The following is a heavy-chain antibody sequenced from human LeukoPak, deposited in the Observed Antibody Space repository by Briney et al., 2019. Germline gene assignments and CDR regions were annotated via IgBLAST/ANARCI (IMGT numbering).Heavy chain of an antibody. D-gene: IGHD6-13*01. CDR2: MYSGGST. V-gene: IGHV3-53*01. J-gene: IGHJ4*02. Sequence: GGSLSLSCAASGFTVSSNYMSWVRQAPGKGLEWVSVMYSGGSTYYADSVKGRFTISRDNSKNTLYLQMNSLRAEDTAVYYCARDSSGHLVPDYWGQGTLVIVSS. CDR1: GFTVSSNY. CDR3: ARDSSGHLVPDY.